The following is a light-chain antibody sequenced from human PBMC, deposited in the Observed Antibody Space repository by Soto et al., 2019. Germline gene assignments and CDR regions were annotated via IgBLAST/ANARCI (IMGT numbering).Light chain of an antibody. V-gene: IGLV2-23*01. CDR1: INDVANNKF. CDR3: CSFVDTGTYL. CDR2: EDR. J-gene: IGLJ1*01. Sequence: QPLLAQPSSVCDSPGQSGTISCTGAINDVANNKFVSWYRQSPGKGPKLLIYEDRRRPPGVSNRFSASKYGNTASLTISGLQSDAEADYYCCSFVDTGTYLFGSGTTVTVL.